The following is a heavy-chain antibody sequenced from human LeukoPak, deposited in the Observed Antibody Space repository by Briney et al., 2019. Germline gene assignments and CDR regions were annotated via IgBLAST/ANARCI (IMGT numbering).Heavy chain of an antibody. J-gene: IGHJ4*02. CDR2: IYPGDSET. Sequence: GESLKISCKDSGYKFINYWIGWVRQKPGKGLEWMGIIYPGDSETRYSPSFQGQVTISADKSISTAFLQWSSLKASDTAIYYCARGGIETATITGPFDYWGQGTLVTVSS. D-gene: IGHD5-12*01. CDR3: ARGGIETATITGPFDY. V-gene: IGHV5-51*01. CDR1: GYKFINYW.